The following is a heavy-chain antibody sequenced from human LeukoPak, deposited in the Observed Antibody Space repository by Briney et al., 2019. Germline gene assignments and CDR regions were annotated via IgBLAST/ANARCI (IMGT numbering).Heavy chain of an antibody. Sequence: SETLSLTCTVSGGSINNYYWSWIRQPPGKGLEWIGYIYYCVSTNYNPSLKSRVTISLDTSKNQFSLRLSSVTAADTAVYYCVRYSGSSYLFDYWGQGTLVTVSS. D-gene: IGHD1-26*01. V-gene: IGHV4-59*01. CDR1: GGSINNYY. CDR2: IYYCVST. J-gene: IGHJ4*02. CDR3: VRYSGSSYLFDY.